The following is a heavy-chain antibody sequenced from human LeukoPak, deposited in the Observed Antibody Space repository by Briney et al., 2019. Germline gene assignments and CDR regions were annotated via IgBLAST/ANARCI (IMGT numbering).Heavy chain of an antibody. CDR3: ALRDYGDSDFDY. J-gene: IGHJ4*02. Sequence: SETLSLTCAVYGGSFSGYYWTWVRQPPGKGLEWIGEINHSGSTTYNPSLKSRVTISVDTSKSQFSLKLSSVTTADTAVYYCALRDYGDSDFDYWGQGTLVTVSS. D-gene: IGHD4-17*01. CDR1: GGSFSGYY. V-gene: IGHV4-34*01. CDR2: INHSGST.